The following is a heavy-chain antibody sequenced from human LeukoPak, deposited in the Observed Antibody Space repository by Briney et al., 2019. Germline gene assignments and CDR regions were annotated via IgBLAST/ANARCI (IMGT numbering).Heavy chain of an antibody. CDR3: ARVQCSSTSCPHC. Sequence: GGSLRLSCAASAFTFSSYAMSWVRQAPGKGLEWVSGISGSGGSTYYSDSVKGRFTISRANSKNTLYLQMNSLRAEDTAVYYCARVQCSSTSCPHCWGQGILVTVSS. V-gene: IGHV3-23*01. D-gene: IGHD2-2*01. J-gene: IGHJ4*02. CDR1: AFTFSSYA. CDR2: ISGSGGST.